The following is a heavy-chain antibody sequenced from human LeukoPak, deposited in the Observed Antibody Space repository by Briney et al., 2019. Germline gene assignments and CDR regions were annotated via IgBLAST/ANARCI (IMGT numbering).Heavy chain of an antibody. CDR3: NLIAAAGTSFDY. D-gene: IGHD6-13*01. V-gene: IGHV1-8*03. CDR1: GYTFTSYD. J-gene: IGHJ4*02. CDR2: MNPNSGNT. Sequence: GASVKVSCKASGYTFTSYDINWVRQATGQGLEWMGWMNPNSGNTGYAQKFQGRVTITRNTSISTAYMELSSLRSEDTAVYYCNLIAAAGTSFDYWGQGTLVTVSS.